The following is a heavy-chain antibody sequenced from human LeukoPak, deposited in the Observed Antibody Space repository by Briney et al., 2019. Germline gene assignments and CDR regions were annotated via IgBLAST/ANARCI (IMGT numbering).Heavy chain of an antibody. J-gene: IGHJ5*02. CDR1: GFTFSSYT. CDR3: AKGGYNNWFDP. D-gene: IGHD1-1*01. Sequence: PGGSLRLSCAASGFTFSSYTMSWVRQAPGKGLEWVSTITTSDGNTYYADSVKGRFTISRDNSKNTLYLQMNSLRAEDTAVYYCAKGGYNNWFDPWGQGTLVTVSS. CDR2: ITTSDGNT. V-gene: IGHV3-23*01.